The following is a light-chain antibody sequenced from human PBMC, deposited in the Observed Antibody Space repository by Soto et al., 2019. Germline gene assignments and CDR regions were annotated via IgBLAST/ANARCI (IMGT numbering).Light chain of an antibody. V-gene: IGKV3-15*01. CDR3: QQHTHWPS. J-gene: IGKJ2*01. CDR1: QSVSSN. CDR2: AVS. Sequence: EIVMTQSPATLSVSQGERATLSCRASQSVSSNLAWFQQKPGQAPRLLLYAVSTRATGVPGRFSGSGSGTEFTLPISSLQSEDSAVYYCQQHTHWPSFGQGTKLAIK.